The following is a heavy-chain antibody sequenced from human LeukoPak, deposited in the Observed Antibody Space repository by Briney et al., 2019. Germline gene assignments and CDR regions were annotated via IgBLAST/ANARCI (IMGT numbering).Heavy chain of an antibody. CDR1: GFTVSINY. CDR2: IYSGGYT. J-gene: IGHJ4*02. CDR3: ARGETSSYDY. D-gene: IGHD2-2*01. Sequence: GGSLRLSCAASGFTVSINYMSWVRQAPGKGLEWVSAIYSGGYTYYADSVKGRFTISRDNSKNTVYLQMNSLRAEDTAVYYCARGETSSYDYWGQGALVTVSS. V-gene: IGHV3-53*01.